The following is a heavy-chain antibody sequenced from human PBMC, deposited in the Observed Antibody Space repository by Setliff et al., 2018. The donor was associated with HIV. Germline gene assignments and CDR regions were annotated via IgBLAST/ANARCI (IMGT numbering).Heavy chain of an antibody. V-gene: IGHV4-4*07. D-gene: IGHD3-10*01. CDR1: GASISSHF. J-gene: IGHJ6*03. Sequence: SETLSLTCTVSGASISSHFWSWILQPAGKGLEWIGRINPSGITNYNPSLKSRVTMSIDTSNNRFSLRLTSVTAADTAVYYCSRGYITLDRGVSDYMDVWGKGTTVTVSS. CDR2: INPSGIT. CDR3: SRGYITLDRGVSDYMDV.